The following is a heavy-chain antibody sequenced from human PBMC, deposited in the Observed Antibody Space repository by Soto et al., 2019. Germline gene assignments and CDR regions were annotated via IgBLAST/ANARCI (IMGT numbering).Heavy chain of an antibody. D-gene: IGHD2-15*01. V-gene: IGHV4-34*01. J-gene: IGHJ5*02. CDR1: GGPFSGYY. CDR3: ARGIGGTSDP. CDR2: INYSGNT. Sequence: SETLSLTCAVHGGPFSGYYWSWIRQPPGKGLEWIGEINYSGNTNYTPSLKSRVTISVDTSKKHFSLKLSSVTAADTAVYYCARGIGGTSDPWGQGTLVTVSS.